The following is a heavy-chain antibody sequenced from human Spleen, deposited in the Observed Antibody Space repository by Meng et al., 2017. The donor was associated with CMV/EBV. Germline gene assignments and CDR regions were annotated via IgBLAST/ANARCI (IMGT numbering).Heavy chain of an antibody. CDR3: ARGGTLGKWNYAPNWFDP. CDR2: IYYSGST. Sequence: GSISSYYWSWIRQPPGKGLEWIGYIYYSGSTNYNPSLKSRVTISVDTSKNQFSLKLSSVTAADTAVYYCARGGTLGKWNYAPNWFDPWGQGTLVTVSS. J-gene: IGHJ5*02. V-gene: IGHV4-59*01. D-gene: IGHD1-7*01. CDR1: GSISSYY.